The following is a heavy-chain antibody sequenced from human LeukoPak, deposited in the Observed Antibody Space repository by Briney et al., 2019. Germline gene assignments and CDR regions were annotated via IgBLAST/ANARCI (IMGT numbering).Heavy chain of an antibody. CDR2: ISPSGGST. J-gene: IGHJ4*02. V-gene: IGHV1-46*01. CDR1: GYTFTSNY. D-gene: IGHD6-13*01. CDR3: ARLTIAAAGTWHY. Sequence: AAVKVSCKAFGYTFTSNYMHWVRQAPGQGPEWMGVISPSGGSTTYAQKFQGRVTLTRDTSISTAYMELSRLRSDDTAVYYCARLTIAAAGTWHYWGQGTLVTVSS.